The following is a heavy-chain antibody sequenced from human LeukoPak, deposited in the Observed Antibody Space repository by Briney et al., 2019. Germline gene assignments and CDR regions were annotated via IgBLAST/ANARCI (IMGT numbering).Heavy chain of an antibody. J-gene: IGHJ1*01. CDR1: GFSFSYSG. D-gene: IGHD5-12*01. Sequence: GRSLRLSCAASGFSFSYSGMHWVRQAPGKGLEWVAAVWFAESSQSYPDSVKGRFTISRDNSKNTLYLHMSSLTPEDTAVYYCAQARSSSGYGPLGFYWGQGTLVTVSS. V-gene: IGHV3-33*08. CDR3: AQARSSSGYGPLGFY. CDR2: VWFAESSQ.